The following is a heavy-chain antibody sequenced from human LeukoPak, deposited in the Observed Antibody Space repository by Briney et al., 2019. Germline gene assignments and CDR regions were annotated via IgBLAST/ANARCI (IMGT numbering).Heavy chain of an antibody. D-gene: IGHD1-1*01. CDR3: VKDTPTTGYHLDS. Sequence: GGSLRLSCAASGFTLRGYGMHWVRQAPGKGLEWVAFIRSDGSDKSYAGSVKGRFTISRDNSENKLYLQINSLRVEDTAVYYCVKDTPTTGYHLDSWGQGTLVTVSS. J-gene: IGHJ4*02. V-gene: IGHV3-30*02. CDR1: GFTLRGYG. CDR2: IRSDGSDK.